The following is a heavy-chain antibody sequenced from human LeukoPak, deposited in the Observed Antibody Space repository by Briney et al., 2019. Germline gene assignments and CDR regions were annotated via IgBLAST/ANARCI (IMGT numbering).Heavy chain of an antibody. J-gene: IGHJ4*02. CDR2: IYYSGST. Sequence: SETLSLTCTVSGGSISSGGYYWSWIRQHPGKGLEWIGYIYYSGSTYYNPSLKSRVTISVDTSKNQFSLKLSSVTAADTAVYYCAFGAMARGTDYWAQGTLVTVSS. D-gene: IGHD3-10*01. V-gene: IGHV4-31*03. CDR3: AFGAMARGTDY. CDR1: GGSISSGGYY.